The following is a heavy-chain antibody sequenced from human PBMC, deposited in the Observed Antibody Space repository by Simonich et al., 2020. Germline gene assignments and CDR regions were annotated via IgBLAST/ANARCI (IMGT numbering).Heavy chain of an antibody. Sequence: QVQLQESGPGLVKPSETLSLTCAVSGYSISSGYYWGWIRQPPGKGLEWIGSIYHSGSTYYNPSHKSRVTISVDTSKNQFSLKLSSVTAADTAVYYGARVGYSNYYCYGMDVWGQGTTVTVSS. CDR3: ARVGYSNYYCYGMDV. V-gene: IGHV4-38-2*01. CDR2: IYHSGST. D-gene: IGHD6-13*01. CDR1: GYSISSGYY. J-gene: IGHJ6*02.